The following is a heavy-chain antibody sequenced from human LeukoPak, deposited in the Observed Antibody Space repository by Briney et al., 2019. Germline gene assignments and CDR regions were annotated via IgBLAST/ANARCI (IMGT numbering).Heavy chain of an antibody. V-gene: IGHV5-51*01. CDR3: ARCRYDSSGYYYDYFDY. J-gene: IGHJ4*02. CDR2: IYPGDSDT. CDR1: GYSFTTFW. D-gene: IGHD3-22*01. Sequence: GESLKISCKGSGYSFTTFWIGWARQMPGKGLEWMGIIYPGDSDTRYSPSFQGQVTISADKSISTAYLQWSSLKASDTAMYYCARCRYDSSGYYYDYFDYWGQGTLVTVSS.